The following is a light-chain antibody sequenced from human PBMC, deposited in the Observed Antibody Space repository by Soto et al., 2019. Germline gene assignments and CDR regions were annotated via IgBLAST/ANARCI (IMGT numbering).Light chain of an antibody. CDR2: AAS. CDR1: PGISSY. CDR3: QQLHSYPYT. Sequence: DIQLTQSPSFLSASVGDRVTITCRASPGISSYLAWYQQKPGKAPKLLIYAASTLQSGVPSRFSGSRSGTEFTLTISSLQPEDFATYYCQQLHSYPYTFGQGTKLEIK. J-gene: IGKJ2*01. V-gene: IGKV1-9*01.